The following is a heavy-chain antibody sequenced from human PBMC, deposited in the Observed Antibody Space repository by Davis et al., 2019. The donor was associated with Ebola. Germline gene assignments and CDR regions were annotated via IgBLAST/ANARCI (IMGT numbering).Heavy chain of an antibody. V-gene: IGHV1-3*01. CDR1: GYTFTSYA. CDR3: ASRSSSWYGLDY. Sequence: ASVKVSCKASGYTFTSYAMHWVRQAPGQRLEWMGWINAGNGNTKYSQKFQGRVTITRDTSASTAYMELSSLRSEDTAVYYCASRSSSWYGLDYWGQGTLVTVSS. J-gene: IGHJ4*02. D-gene: IGHD6-13*01. CDR2: INAGNGNT.